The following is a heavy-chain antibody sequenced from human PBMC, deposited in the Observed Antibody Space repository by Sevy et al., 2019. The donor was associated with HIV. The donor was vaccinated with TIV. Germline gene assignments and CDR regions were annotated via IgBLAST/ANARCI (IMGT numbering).Heavy chain of an antibody. J-gene: IGHJ4*02. CDR1: GGSISSYY. D-gene: IGHD3-16*01. CDR2: YSGST. Sequence: SETLSLTCSVSGGSISSYYWSWIRQPPGKGLEWIDYSGSTSYNSSLKSRVTISVDRSKNQFSLKLRSVTAADTAIYYCARVRLTYELPIVFDYWGLGVLVTVSS. V-gene: IGHV4-59*01. CDR3: ARVRLTYELPIVFDY.